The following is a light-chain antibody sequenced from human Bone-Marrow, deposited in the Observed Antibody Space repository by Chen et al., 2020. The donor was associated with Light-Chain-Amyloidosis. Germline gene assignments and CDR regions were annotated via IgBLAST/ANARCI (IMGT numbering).Light chain of an antibody. J-gene: IGLJ3*02. CDR2: DNN. Sequence: QSVLTQPPSVSAAPGQKVTISCSGSSSNIGNNYVSWYQHLPGTAPRLLIYDNNERPSGIPDRCSGSTSGMSATRGIIGLQTGDEADYYCGSWDSSLSIWVFGGVTKLTVL. CDR3: GSWDSSLSIWV. V-gene: IGLV1-51*01. CDR1: SSNIGNNY.